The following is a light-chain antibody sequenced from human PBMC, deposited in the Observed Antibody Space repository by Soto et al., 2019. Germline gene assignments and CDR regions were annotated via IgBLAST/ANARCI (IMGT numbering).Light chain of an antibody. CDR1: QSIGTW. CDR3: QQCNTYST. V-gene: IGKV1-5*03. J-gene: IGKJ1*01. Sequence: DIQLTQSPSILSASVGDRVTITCRASQSIGTWLAWYQQKPGKAPNLLIFQTSNLESGVPSRFSGSGSGTEFTLTISSLQPDDFSTYYCQQCNTYSTFGQGTKVETK. CDR2: QTS.